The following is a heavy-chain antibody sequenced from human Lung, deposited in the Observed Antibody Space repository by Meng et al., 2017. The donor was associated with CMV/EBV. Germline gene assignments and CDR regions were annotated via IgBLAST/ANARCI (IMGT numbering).Heavy chain of an antibody. Sequence: SETLSLTCTVSGGSISHYCWNWIRQPPGKGLEWIGYIYYNRGTNYNPSLKGRVTISLETSKNQFSLKLSSVTAADTAVYYCARGHYGDSSDYFDFWG. CDR3: ARGHYGDSSDYFDF. CDR2: IYYNRGT. J-gene: IGHJ4*01. V-gene: IGHV4-59*01. D-gene: IGHD4/OR15-4a*01. CDR1: GGSISHYC.